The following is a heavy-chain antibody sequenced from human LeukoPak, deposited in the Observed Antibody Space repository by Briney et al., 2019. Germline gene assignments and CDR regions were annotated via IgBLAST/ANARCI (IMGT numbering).Heavy chain of an antibody. CDR2: IYYSGST. CDR3: ARHMDLGYSYGYPYFDY. CDR1: GGSISSYY. J-gene: IGHJ4*02. D-gene: IGHD5-18*01. Sequence: KTSETLSLTRTVSGGSISSYYWSWLRQPPGKGLEWIGYIYYSGSTNYNPSLKSRVTISVDTSKNQFSLKLSSVTAADTAVYYCARHMDLGYSYGYPYFDYWGQGTLVTVSS. V-gene: IGHV4-59*08.